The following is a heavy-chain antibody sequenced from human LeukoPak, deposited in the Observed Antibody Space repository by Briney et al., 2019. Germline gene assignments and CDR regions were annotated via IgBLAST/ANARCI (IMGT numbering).Heavy chain of an antibody. J-gene: IGHJ6*02. CDR1: GGTFSSYA. D-gene: IGHD3-10*01. CDR2: IIPIFGIA. V-gene: IGHV1-69*04. CDR3: ARSLLFGSGSYYGYPHRGWDV. Sequence: SVKVSCKASGGTFSSYATSWVRQAPGQGLEWMGRIIPIFGIANYAQKFQGRVTIIADKSTSTAYMELSSLRSEDTAVYYCARSLLFGSGSYYGYPHRGWDVWGQGTTVTVSS.